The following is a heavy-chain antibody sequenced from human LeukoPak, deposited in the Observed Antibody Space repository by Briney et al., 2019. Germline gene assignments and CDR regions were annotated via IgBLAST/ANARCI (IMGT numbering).Heavy chain of an antibody. CDR1: GFTFSSYG. CDR3: TRLSKASDSSGVYYMDV. V-gene: IGHV3-23*01. CDR2: ISGSGGST. Sequence: GGSLRLSCAASGFTFSSYGMSWVRQAPGKGLEWVSAISGSGGSTYYADSVKGRFTISRDNSKNTAYLQMNSLKTEDTAVYYCTRLSKASDSSGVYYMDVWGKGTTVTVSS. J-gene: IGHJ6*03. D-gene: IGHD6-25*01.